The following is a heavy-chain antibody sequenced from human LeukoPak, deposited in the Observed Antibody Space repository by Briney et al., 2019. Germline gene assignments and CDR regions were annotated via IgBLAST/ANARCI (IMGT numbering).Heavy chain of an antibody. J-gene: IGHJ4*02. Sequence: SQTLSLTCAISGDSVSSNSVAWSWIRQSPSRGLEWLGRTYYRSRWYNDYALSVKSRITINPDTSKNQFSLHLNSVTPEDTALYYCARSPNCGYIVFDYWGQGTLVTVSS. V-gene: IGHV6-1*01. CDR2: TYYRSRWYN. CDR3: ARSPNCGYIVFDY. D-gene: IGHD2-21*01. CDR1: GDSVSSNSVA.